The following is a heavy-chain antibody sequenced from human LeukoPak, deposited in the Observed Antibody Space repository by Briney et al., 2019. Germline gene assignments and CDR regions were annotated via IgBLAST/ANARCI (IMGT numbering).Heavy chain of an antibody. Sequence: SETLSLTCAVYGGSFSGYYWSWIRQPPGKGLEWIGEINHSGSTNYNPPLKSRVTISVDTSKNQFSLKLSSVTAADTAVYYCARGRRWAAAVLGYWGEGTLVTVSS. CDR3: ARGRRWAAAVLGY. D-gene: IGHD6-13*01. CDR1: GGSFSGYY. J-gene: IGHJ4*02. V-gene: IGHV4-34*01. CDR2: INHSGST.